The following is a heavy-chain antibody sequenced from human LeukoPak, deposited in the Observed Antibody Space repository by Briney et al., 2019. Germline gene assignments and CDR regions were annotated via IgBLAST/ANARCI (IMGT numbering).Heavy chain of an antibody. J-gene: IGHJ4*02. CDR3: ARYGDYEKGTSFDY. V-gene: IGHV1-69*13. CDR2: IIPIFGTA. D-gene: IGHD4-17*01. Sequence: ASVKVSCKASGGTFSSYAISWVRQAPGQGLEWMGGIIPIFGTANYAQKFQGRVTITADESTGTAYMELSSLRSEDTAVYYCARYGDYEKGTSFDYWGQGTLVTVSS. CDR1: GGTFSSYA.